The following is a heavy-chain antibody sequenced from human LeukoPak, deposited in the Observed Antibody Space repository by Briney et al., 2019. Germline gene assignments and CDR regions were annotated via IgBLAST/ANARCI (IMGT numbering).Heavy chain of an antibody. CDR2: IIPIFGTA. V-gene: IGHV1-69*13. D-gene: IGHD3-16*01. Sequence: GASVKVSCKDSGGTFSSYAISWVRQAPGQGLEWMGGIIPIFGTANYAQKFQGRVTITADESTSTAYMELSSLRSEDTAVYYCARWASSRIYWFDPWGQGTLVTVSS. CDR1: GGTFSSYA. J-gene: IGHJ5*02. CDR3: ARWASSRIYWFDP.